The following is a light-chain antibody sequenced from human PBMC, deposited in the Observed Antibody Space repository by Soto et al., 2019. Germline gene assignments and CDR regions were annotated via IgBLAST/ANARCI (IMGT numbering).Light chain of an antibody. CDR3: QSYDSSLSGSEV. V-gene: IGLV1-40*01. J-gene: IGLJ1*01. CDR2: GNG. CDR1: SSNIGTGHD. Sequence: QSLLTQPPSVSGSPGQRVTISCTGSSSNIGTGHDVHCYQQLPGTAPKLLIYGNGHRPSGVPHRFSGSKSGTSASQNITGLQPEDEAHYYCQSYDSSLSGSEVFGTGTKVTLL.